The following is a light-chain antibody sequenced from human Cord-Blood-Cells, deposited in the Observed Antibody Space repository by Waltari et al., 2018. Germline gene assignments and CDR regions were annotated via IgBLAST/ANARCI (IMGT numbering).Light chain of an antibody. V-gene: IGLV1-47*01. J-gene: IGLJ3*02. CDR3: AAWDDSLSGWV. CDR1: SSNIGSNY. Sequence: QRVTISCSGSSSNIGSNYVSWYQQLPGTAPKLLIYRNNQRPSGVPDRFSGSKSGTSASLAISGLRSEDEADYYCAAWDDSLSGWVFGGGTKLTVL. CDR2: RNN.